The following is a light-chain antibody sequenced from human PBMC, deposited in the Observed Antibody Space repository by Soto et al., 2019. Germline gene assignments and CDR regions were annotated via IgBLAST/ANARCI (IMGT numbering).Light chain of an antibody. CDR3: GTWDSSLSAVV. V-gene: IGLV1-51*01. CDR1: SSNIGNNY. Sequence: QSVLTQPPSVSAAPGQKVTISCSGSSSNIGNNYVSWYQQLPGTAPKLLIYDSNKRPSGIPDRFSGSKSGTSATLGITGLQTGDVADDYCGTWDSSLSAVVFGGGTTVTVL. J-gene: IGLJ2*01. CDR2: DSN.